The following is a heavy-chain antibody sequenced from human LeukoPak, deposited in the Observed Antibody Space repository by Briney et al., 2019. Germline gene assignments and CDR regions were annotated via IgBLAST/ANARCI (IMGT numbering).Heavy chain of an antibody. J-gene: IGHJ4*02. CDR2: INPNSGGT. V-gene: IGHV1-2*02. CDR3: ARVGSIPLPSDY. Sequence: QXLEWMGWINPNSGGTNYAQKFQGRVTMTRDTSISTAYMELSRLRSDDTAVYYCARVGSIPLPSDYWGQGTLVTVSS. D-gene: IGHD3-10*01.